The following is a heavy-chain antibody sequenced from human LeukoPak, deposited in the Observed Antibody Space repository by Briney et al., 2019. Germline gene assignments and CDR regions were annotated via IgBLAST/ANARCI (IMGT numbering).Heavy chain of an antibody. V-gene: IGHV3-74*01. J-gene: IGHJ4*02. CDR1: GFTFSSYA. Sequence: GGSLRLSCAASGFTFSSYAMSWVRQAPGKGLVWVSRINSDGSSTNYADSVKGRFTISRDNAKNSLYLQMNSLRAEDTALYYCAKGLGYCSSTSCKVFDYWGQGTLVTVSS. CDR3: AKGLGYCSSTSCKVFDY. D-gene: IGHD2-2*01. CDR2: INSDGSST.